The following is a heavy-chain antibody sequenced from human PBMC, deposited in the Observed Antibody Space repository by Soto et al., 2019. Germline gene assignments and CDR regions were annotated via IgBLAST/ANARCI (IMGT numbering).Heavy chain of an antibody. CDR1: GYSFASHA. CDR3: ASTTVTGFYYYYMDV. D-gene: IGHD4-4*01. CDR2: INAGSGNS. J-gene: IGHJ6*03. Sequence: QVQLVQSGAEVKRPGAAVKVSCEASGYSFASHAIHWVRQAPGQRLEWMGWINAGSGNSKYSKNFQGRVTITRDTSASTAYMELSRLRSEDTAIYYCASTTVTGFYYYYMDVWGKGTTVSVSS. V-gene: IGHV1-3*01.